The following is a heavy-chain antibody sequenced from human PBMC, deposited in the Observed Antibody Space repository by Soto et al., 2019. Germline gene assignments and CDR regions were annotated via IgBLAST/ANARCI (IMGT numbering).Heavy chain of an antibody. Sequence: ASVKVSCKASGGTFSSYAISWVRQAPGQGLEWMGGIIPIFGTANYAQKFQGRVTITADESTSTAYMELSSLRSEDTAVYYCARGAGISNYYYGMDVWGQGTTVTVSS. CDR3: ARGAGISNYYYGMDV. J-gene: IGHJ6*02. D-gene: IGHD1-26*01. CDR1: GGTFSSYA. CDR2: IIPIFGTA. V-gene: IGHV1-69*13.